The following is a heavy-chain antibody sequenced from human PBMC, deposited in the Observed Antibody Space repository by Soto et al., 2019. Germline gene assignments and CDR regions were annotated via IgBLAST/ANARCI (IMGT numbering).Heavy chain of an antibody. Sequence: GGSLRLACAACGFTFSRNAMSWVRQAPGKGLEWVSVMSGSGGSTYYADSVTGRFTISRDNSKNTLYLQMNSLRAEDTAVYYCAKGYREYSSSWFDYWGQGTLVTVSS. D-gene: IGHD6-13*01. CDR2: MSGSGGST. V-gene: IGHV3-23*01. CDR3: AKGYREYSSSWFDY. J-gene: IGHJ4*02. CDR1: GFTFSRNA.